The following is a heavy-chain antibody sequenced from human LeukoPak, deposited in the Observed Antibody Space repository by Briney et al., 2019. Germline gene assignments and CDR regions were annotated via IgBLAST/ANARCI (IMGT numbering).Heavy chain of an antibody. CDR1: GFTVSSNY. J-gene: IGHJ4*02. V-gene: IGHV3-66*01. Sequence: GGSLRLSCAASGFTVSSNYMSWVRQAPGKGLEWVSVIYSGGSTYYADSVKSRFTISRDNSKNTLYLQMNSLRAEDTAVYYCARDRCSGGSCAFDYWGQGTLVTVSS. CDR3: ARDRCSGGSCAFDY. D-gene: IGHD2-15*01. CDR2: IYSGGST.